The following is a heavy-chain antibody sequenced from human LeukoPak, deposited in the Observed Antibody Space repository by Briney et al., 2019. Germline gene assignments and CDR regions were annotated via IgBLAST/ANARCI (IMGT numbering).Heavy chain of an antibody. V-gene: IGHV4-39*01. J-gene: IGHJ3*02. CDR1: GGSISSISSNNYH. CDR2: IYYSGST. D-gene: IGHD4-17*01. CDR3: AYLTTDAFDI. Sequence: TSETLSLTCIVSGGSISSISSNNYHWGWIRQPPGKGLEWIGSIYYSGSTYYNPSLKSRVTISVDTSKNQFSLKLSSVTAADTAVYYCAYLTTDAFDIWGQGTMVTVSS.